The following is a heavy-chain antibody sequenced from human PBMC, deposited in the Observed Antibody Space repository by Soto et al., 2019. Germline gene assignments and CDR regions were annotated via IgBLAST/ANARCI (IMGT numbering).Heavy chain of an antibody. J-gene: IGHJ4*02. CDR1: GYTFTRFY. V-gene: IGHV1-46*01. D-gene: IGHD3-3*01. CDR3: ARAKVIFGVVISFDY. Sequence: QVQLVQSGAEVKKPGASVKVSCKAAGYTFTRFYVHWVRQAPGQGLEWMGRIDPSGGSTSYAEKFRGRVTMTRDTSTTTAYMELSSLRSDDTAVYYCARAKVIFGVVISFDYWGQGTLVSVSS. CDR2: IDPSGGST.